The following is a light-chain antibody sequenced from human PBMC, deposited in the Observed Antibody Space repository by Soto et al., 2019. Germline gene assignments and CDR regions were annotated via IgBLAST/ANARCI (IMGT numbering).Light chain of an antibody. CDR1: SSNIGAGYD. J-gene: IGLJ1*01. CDR2: GNS. V-gene: IGLV1-40*01. CDR3: QSYDSSLSGYV. Sequence: QTVVTQPPSVSGATGQRVTISCTGSSSNIGAGYDVHWYKQLPGTAPKLLINGNSNRPSGVPDRCSGSKSGTSASLAITGLQAEDEADYYCQSYDSSLSGYVFGTGTKITVL.